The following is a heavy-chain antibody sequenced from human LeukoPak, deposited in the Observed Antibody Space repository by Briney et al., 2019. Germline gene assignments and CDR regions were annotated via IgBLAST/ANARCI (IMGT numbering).Heavy chain of an antibody. CDR3: ARGIGYSSSWYNPLEI. J-gene: IGHJ3*02. CDR1: GGSFSGYY. D-gene: IGHD6-13*01. Sequence: SETLSLTCAVYGGSFSGYYWSWIRQPPGKGLEWIGEMNHSGSTNYNPSLKSRVTISVDTSKNQLSLKLSSVTAADTAVYYCARGIGYSSSWYNPLEIWGQGTMVTVSS. CDR2: MNHSGST. V-gene: IGHV4-34*01.